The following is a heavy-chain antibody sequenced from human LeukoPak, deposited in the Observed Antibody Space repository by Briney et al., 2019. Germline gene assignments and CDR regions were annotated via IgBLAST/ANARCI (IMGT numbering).Heavy chain of an antibody. D-gene: IGHD3-22*01. CDR1: GYTFTSYG. J-gene: IGHJ5*02. CDR2: TSAYNGNT. V-gene: IGHV1-18*01. CDR3: ARAVDSSGYYPHNWFDP. Sequence: ASVKVSCKAPGYTFTSYGISWVRQAPGQGLEWMGWTSAYNGNTNYAQKLQGRVTMTTDTSTSTAYMELRSLRSDDTAVYYCARAVDSSGYYPHNWFDPWGQGTLVTVSS.